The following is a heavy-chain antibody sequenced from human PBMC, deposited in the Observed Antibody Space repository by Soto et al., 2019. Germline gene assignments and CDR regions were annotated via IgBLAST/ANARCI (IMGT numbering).Heavy chain of an antibody. CDR1: DGFISSSNY. CDR3: VRHGGRLFDY. J-gene: IGHJ4*02. D-gene: IGHD2-15*01. CDR2: VYHNGGP. V-gene: IGHV4-4*02. Sequence: SETLSLTCAVSDGFISSSNYWSWVRQPPGKGLEWVGQVYHNGGPSYNPSLRSRVTMSIDKSKNQFSLNLSAVTAADTAVYFCVRHGGRLFDYWGPGHLVTVSS.